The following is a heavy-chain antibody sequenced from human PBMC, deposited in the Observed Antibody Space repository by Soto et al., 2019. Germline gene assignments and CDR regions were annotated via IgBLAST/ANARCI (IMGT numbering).Heavy chain of an antibody. D-gene: IGHD2-2*02. Sequence: PGGSLRLSCATSGFPFNNAWMNWVRQAPGKGLEWVGHIKSKTDGETTDYAAPVKGRFIVSRDDSKNTLYLQMNSLKTEDTAVYYCTIGSIPTLPIPKNNWFDPWGQGTLVTVSS. V-gene: IGHV3-15*07. J-gene: IGHJ5*02. CDR2: IKSKTDGETT. CDR1: GFPFNNAW. CDR3: TIGSIPTLPIPKNNWFDP.